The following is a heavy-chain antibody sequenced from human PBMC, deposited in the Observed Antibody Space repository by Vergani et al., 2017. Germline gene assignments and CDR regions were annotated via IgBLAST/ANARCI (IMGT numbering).Heavy chain of an antibody. Sequence: EVPLVPSGAAVKTPGESLSISCKFSGYSFTSYWISWVRQLPGKGLEWMGRIDPSDSYTNYSPSFQGHVTISADKSISTAYLQWSSLKASDTAMYYCARVGWSYYDSSGYYYAPGGWFDPWGQGTLVTVSS. V-gene: IGHV5-10-1*03. CDR1: GYSFTSYW. D-gene: IGHD3-22*01. CDR2: IDPSDSYT. J-gene: IGHJ5*02. CDR3: ARVGWSYYDSSGYYYAPGGWFDP.